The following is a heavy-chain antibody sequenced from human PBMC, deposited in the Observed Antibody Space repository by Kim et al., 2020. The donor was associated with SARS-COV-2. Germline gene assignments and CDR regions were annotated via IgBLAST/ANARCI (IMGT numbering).Heavy chain of an antibody. V-gene: IGHV3-48*02. CDR2: I. J-gene: IGHJ4*02. D-gene: IGHD3-16*01. Sequence: INYVDSVKGRFTISRDNAKNSLYLQMNSLRDGDTAMYYCARVGAFYTNNFWGQGTLVTVSS. CDR3: ARVGAFYTNNF.